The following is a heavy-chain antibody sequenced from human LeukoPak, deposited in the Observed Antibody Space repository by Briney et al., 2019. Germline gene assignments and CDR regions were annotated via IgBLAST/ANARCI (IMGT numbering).Heavy chain of an antibody. D-gene: IGHD3-16*01. Sequence: GGSLRLSCAASGFTFSSYAMHWVRQAPGKGLEWGSAISGSGGSTYYADSVKCRFTISRDNSKNTLYLPMNSLRAEDTAVYYRAKVLEDYVWGSSPLGAFDIWGQGTMVTVSS. CDR1: GFTFSSYA. CDR2: ISGSGGST. CDR3: AKVLEDYVWGSSPLGAFDI. J-gene: IGHJ3*02. V-gene: IGHV3-23*01.